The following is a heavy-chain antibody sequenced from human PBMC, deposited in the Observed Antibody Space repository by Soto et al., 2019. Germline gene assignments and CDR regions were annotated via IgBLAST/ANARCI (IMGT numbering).Heavy chain of an antibody. CDR2: ISYDGSNK. D-gene: IGHD5-12*01. Sequence: QVQLVESGGGVVQPGRSLRLSCAASGFTFSSYGMHWVRQAPGKGLEWVAVISYDGSNKYYADSVKGRFTISRDNSKNTLYLQMNSLRAEDTAVYYCAKDRGWLRFGGYWGQGTLVTVSS. J-gene: IGHJ4*02. V-gene: IGHV3-30*18. CDR3: AKDRGWLRFGGY. CDR1: GFTFSSYG.